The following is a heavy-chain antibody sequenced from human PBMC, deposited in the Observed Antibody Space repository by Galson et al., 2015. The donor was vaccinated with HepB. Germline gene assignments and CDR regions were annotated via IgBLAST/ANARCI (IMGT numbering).Heavy chain of an antibody. CDR3: ATAPRVLRFLEWLSWFDP. CDR2: VDPEDGET. Sequence: VKVSCKVSGYTFTDYYMHWVQQAPGKGLEWMGLVDPEDGETIYAEKFQGRVTITADTSTDTAYMELSSLRSEDTAVYYCATAPRVLRFLEWLSWFDPWGQGTLVTVSS. CDR1: GYTFTDYY. D-gene: IGHD3-3*01. V-gene: IGHV1-69-2*01. J-gene: IGHJ5*02.